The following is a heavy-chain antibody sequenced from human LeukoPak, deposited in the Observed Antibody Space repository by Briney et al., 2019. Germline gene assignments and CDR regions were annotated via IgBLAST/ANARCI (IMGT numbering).Heavy chain of an antibody. D-gene: IGHD6-6*01. J-gene: IGHJ6*02. CDR1: GYTFTGCY. Sequence: GASVKVSCKASGYTFTGCYMHWVRQAPGQGLEWMGWINPNSGGTNYAQKFQGRVTMTRDTSISTAYMELSRLRSDDTAVYYCLRDIAARGGYYGMDVWGQGTTVTVSS. CDR3: LRDIAARGGYYGMDV. CDR2: INPNSGGT. V-gene: IGHV1-2*02.